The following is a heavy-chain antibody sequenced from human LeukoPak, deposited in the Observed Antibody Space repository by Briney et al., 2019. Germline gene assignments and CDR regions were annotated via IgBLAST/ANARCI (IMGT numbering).Heavy chain of an antibody. CDR2: INTDGSST. J-gene: IGHJ3*02. D-gene: IGHD3-10*01. CDR1: GFIFSSYW. Sequence: GGSLRLSCAASGFIFSSYWMHWVRHAPGKGLAWVSRINTDGSSTSYADSVKGRFTISRDNSKNTLYLQMNSLRAEDTAVYYCAREQENYYGSGSTGDIWGQGTMVTVSS. V-gene: IGHV3-74*01. CDR3: AREQENYYGSGSTGDI.